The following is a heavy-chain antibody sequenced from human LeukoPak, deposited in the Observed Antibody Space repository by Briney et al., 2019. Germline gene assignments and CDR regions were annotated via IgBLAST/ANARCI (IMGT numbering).Heavy chain of an antibody. Sequence: ASVKVSCKASGYTFTSYYMHWVRQAPGEGLEWMGIINPSDDSTSYAQKFQGRVTMTRDTSTSTVYMELSSLRSEDTAVYYCAISDMSQYYHFDYWSQGTLVTVSS. J-gene: IGHJ4*02. V-gene: IGHV1-46*01. D-gene: IGHD3-10*01. CDR1: GYTFTSYY. CDR2: INPSDDST. CDR3: AISDMSQYYHFDY.